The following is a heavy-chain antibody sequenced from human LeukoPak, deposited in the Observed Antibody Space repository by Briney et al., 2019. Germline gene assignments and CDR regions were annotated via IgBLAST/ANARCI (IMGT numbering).Heavy chain of an antibody. V-gene: IGHV3-9*02. J-gene: IGHJ6*02. CDR2: LDLNSGRI. Sequence: PGGSLRLSCAVSGFTSQNYAIHWVRQGPGKGLEWVSGLDLNSGRIDCADSVKGRFTLSRDNAKNSLYLQMNSLRAEDTALYYCTKDLTPGGADVWGQGTTVTVSS. CDR3: TKDLTPGGADV. D-gene: IGHD2-15*01. CDR1: GFTSQNYA.